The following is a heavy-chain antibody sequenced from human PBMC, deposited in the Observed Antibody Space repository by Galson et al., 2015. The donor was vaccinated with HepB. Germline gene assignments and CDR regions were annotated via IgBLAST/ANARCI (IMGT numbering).Heavy chain of an antibody. CDR2: IWYDGSNM. V-gene: IGHV3-33*01. CDR3: ARGSGYSYGSPFDH. J-gene: IGHJ4*02. D-gene: IGHD5-18*01. Sequence: SLRLSCAASGFTFSTSGMHWVRQAPGKGLDWVAFIWYDGSNMFYTDSVKGRFIISRDNSKNTLYLQMNSLRAEDTAVYYCARGSGYSYGSPFDHWGQGTLDTVSS. CDR1: GFTFSTSG.